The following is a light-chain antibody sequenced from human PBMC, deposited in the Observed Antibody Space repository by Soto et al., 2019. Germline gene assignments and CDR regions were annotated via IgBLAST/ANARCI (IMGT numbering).Light chain of an antibody. CDR2: DAS. CDR1: QSVSSY. J-gene: IGKJ2*01. CDR3: QQRSNWPPLYT. V-gene: IGKV3-11*01. Sequence: PGERATLSCRASQSVSSYLAWYQQKPGQAPRLLIYDASNRATGIPARFSGSGSGTDFTLTISSLEPEDFAVYYCQQRSNWPPLYTFGQGTKLEIK.